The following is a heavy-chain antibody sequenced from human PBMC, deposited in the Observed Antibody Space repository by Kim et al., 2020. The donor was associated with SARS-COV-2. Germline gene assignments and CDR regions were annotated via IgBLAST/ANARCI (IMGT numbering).Heavy chain of an antibody. CDR2: ISYSGNP. J-gene: IGHJ4*02. Sequence: SETLSLTCSVSCGSIRSGGKFWTWIRQHPAKGLEWIGYISYSGNPHYSPSLRSRVSISLQTPKNQFSLELTSVTASDTALYYFARGQALDYWGQGILVTVSP. CDR1: CGSIRSGGKF. CDR3: ARGQALDY. V-gene: IGHV4-31*03.